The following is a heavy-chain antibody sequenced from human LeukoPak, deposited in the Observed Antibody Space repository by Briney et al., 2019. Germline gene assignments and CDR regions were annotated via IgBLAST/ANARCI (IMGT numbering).Heavy chain of an antibody. CDR2: INGDGRNI. CDR3: ARDRHIAAAGYYFDY. V-gene: IGHV3-74*01. D-gene: IGHD6-25*01. Sequence: GGSLRLSCVASGFTYSSYWMHWVRQDPRKGLVWVSRINGDGRNINYADSVKGRFTISRDNSKNTLYLQMNSLRVEDTAVYYCARDRHIAAAGYYFDYWGQGTLVTVSS. CDR1: GFTYSSYW. J-gene: IGHJ4*02.